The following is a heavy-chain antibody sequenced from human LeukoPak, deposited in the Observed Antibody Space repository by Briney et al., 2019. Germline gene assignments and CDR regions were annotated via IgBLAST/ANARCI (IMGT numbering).Heavy chain of an antibody. CDR3: ARDFSDTDWFDP. Sequence: GGSLRLSCAASGFTFSNYAMSWVRQAPGKGLEWVSAISGSGGSTYYADSVKGRFTISRDNAKNSLYLQMNSLRAEDTAVYYCARDFSDTDWFDPWGQGTLVTVSS. CDR1: GFTFSNYA. J-gene: IGHJ5*02. D-gene: IGHD5-18*01. V-gene: IGHV3-23*01. CDR2: ISGSGGST.